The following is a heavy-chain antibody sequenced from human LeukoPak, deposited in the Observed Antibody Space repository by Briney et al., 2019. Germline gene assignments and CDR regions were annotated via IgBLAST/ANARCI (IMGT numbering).Heavy chain of an antibody. CDR2: ISGSGGST. D-gene: IGHD6-6*01. CDR3: AKDLAASRQDFYDYGMDV. V-gene: IGHV3-23*01. Sequence: GGSLRLSCSASGFTFNSYAMHWVRQAPGKGLEWVSAISGSGGSTHYADSVKGRFTISRDNSKNTLYLQMNSLRAEDTAVYYCAKDLAASRQDFYDYGMDVWAKGPRSPSP. J-gene: IGHJ6*02. CDR1: GFTFNSYA.